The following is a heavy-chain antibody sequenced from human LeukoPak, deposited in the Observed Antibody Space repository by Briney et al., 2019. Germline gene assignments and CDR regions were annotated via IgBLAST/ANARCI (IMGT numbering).Heavy chain of an antibody. J-gene: IGHJ6*02. CDR2: ISSSGSTI. V-gene: IGHV3-48*03. CDR1: GFTFSSYE. Sequence: GGSLRLSCAASGFTFSSYETKWVRHAPGKGLEWVSYISSSGSTIYYADSVKGRLTISRDNAKNSLYLQMNSLRAEDTAVYYCAGDQYGMDVWGQGTTVTVSS. CDR3: AGDQYGMDV.